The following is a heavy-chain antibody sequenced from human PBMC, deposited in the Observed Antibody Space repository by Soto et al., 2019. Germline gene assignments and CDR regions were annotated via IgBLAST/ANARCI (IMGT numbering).Heavy chain of an antibody. D-gene: IGHD6-19*01. J-gene: IGHJ4*02. Sequence: EVQLVESGGGLVKPGGSLRLSCAASGFTFSNAWMSWVRQAPGKGLEWVGRIKSKTDGGTTDYAAPVKGRFTISRDDSKNTLYLQMNSLKTEDTAVYYCTTPVAGTHAFDYWGQGTLVTVSS. CDR1: GFTFSNAW. V-gene: IGHV3-15*01. CDR2: IKSKTDGGTT. CDR3: TTPVAGTHAFDY.